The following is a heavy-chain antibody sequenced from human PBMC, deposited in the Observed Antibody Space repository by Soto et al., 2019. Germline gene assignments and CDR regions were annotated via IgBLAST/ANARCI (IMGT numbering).Heavy chain of an antibody. V-gene: IGHV3-21*01. CDR3: ARGGDCSGGSCYYDYYYYMDV. CDR1: GFTFSFYS. Sequence: GGSLRLSCAASGFTFSFYSMSWVRQAPGKGLEWVSSISSSGTKMYYADSVKGRFTISRDNAKNSFYLQMSSLRAEDTAVYYCARGGDCSGGSCYYDYYYYMDVWGKGTTVTVSS. D-gene: IGHD2-15*01. CDR2: ISSSGTKM. J-gene: IGHJ6*03.